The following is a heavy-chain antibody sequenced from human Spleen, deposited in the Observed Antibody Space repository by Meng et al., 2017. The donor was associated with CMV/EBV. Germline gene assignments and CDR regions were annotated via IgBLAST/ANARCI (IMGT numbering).Heavy chain of an antibody. Sequence: GGSLRLSCAASGFTFDDFAMHWVRQTPGEGLEWVSGISGNTGFIGYADSVKGRFTISRDNAKKTLSLQINTLRVEDTALYYCAKGGGERVTFDAMDVWGQGTTVTVSS. V-gene: IGHV3-9*01. CDR3: AKGGGERVTFDAMDV. D-gene: IGHD2-21*02. J-gene: IGHJ6*02. CDR2: ISGNTGFI. CDR1: GFTFDDFA.